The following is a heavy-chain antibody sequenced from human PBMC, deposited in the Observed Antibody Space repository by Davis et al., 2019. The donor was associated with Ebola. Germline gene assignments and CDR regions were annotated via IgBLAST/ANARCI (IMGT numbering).Heavy chain of an antibody. CDR1: GFTVSTYY. J-gene: IGHJ2*01. Sequence: PGGSLRLSCAASGFTVSTYYFNWVRQAPGKGLEWVSVMYADGRTYNADYVKGRFTVSRDNSTNTVYLQMNSLRAEDTAVYYCARGSLWGRGTLV. CDR2: MYADGRT. CDR3: ARGSL. V-gene: IGHV3-66*01.